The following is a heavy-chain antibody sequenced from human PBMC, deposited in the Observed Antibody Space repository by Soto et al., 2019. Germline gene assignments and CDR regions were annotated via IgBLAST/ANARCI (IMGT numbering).Heavy chain of an antibody. CDR3: ARDNVPDYYDSSGYLDY. J-gene: IGHJ4*02. Sequence: TGGSLRLSCAASGFTFDDYGMSWVRQAPGKGLEWVSGINWNGGSTGYADSVKGRFTISRDNAKNSLYLQMNSLRAEDTALYYCARDNVPDYYDSSGYLDYWGQGTLVTVSS. CDR2: INWNGGST. CDR1: GFTFDDYG. V-gene: IGHV3-20*04. D-gene: IGHD3-22*01.